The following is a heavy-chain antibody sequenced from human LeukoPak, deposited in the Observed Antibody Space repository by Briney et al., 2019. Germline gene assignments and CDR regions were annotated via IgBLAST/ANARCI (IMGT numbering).Heavy chain of an antibody. D-gene: IGHD3-22*01. CDR2: ISAYNGNT. CDR1: GYIFTSYG. V-gene: IGHV1-18*01. J-gene: IGHJ4*02. CDR3: ARLDYYDSSGYYTLSDY. Sequence: ASVKVSCKASGYIFTSYGISWVRQAPGQGLEWMGWISAYNGNTNYAQNLQVRATMTTDTSTSTAYMELRSLRSEDTAVYYCARLDYYDSSGYYTLSDYWGQGTLVTV.